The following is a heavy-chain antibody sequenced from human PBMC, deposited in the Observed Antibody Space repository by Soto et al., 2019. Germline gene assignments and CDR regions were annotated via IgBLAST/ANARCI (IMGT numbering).Heavy chain of an antibody. D-gene: IGHD3-3*01. Sequence: GASMKVSCKASGGTFSSYAISWVRQAPGQGLEWMGGIIPIFGTANYAQKFQGRVTITADESTSTAYMELSSLRSEDTAVYYCARVVYDGRITIFGVALPYYGMDVWGQGTTVTVSS. CDR2: IIPIFGTA. J-gene: IGHJ6*02. CDR1: GGTFSSYA. V-gene: IGHV1-69*13. CDR3: ARVVYDGRITIFGVALPYYGMDV.